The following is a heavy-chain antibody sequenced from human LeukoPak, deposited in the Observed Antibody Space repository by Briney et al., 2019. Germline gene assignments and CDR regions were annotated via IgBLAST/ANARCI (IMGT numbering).Heavy chain of an antibody. V-gene: IGHV4-39*07. Sequence: SETLSLTCTVSGGSISSSGYYWGWIRQPPGKGLEWIGSIYSSGSTYYNPSLKSRVSMSVDTSKNQFSLSLSSVTAADTAVYYCARGGSYTMVKNYWGQGTLVTVSS. CDR3: ARGGSYTMVKNY. J-gene: IGHJ4*02. CDR2: IYSSGST. D-gene: IGHD1-26*01. CDR1: GGSISSSGYY.